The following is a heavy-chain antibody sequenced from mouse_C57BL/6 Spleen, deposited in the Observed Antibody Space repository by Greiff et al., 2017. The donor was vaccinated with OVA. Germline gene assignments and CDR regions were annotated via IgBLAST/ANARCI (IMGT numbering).Heavy chain of an antibody. V-gene: IGHV1-39*01. CDR3: ARGGSSFYYYAMDY. CDR1: GYSFTDYN. D-gene: IGHD1-1*01. Sequence: VQLQQSGTELVKPGASVKISCKASGYSFTDYNMNWVKQSNGKSLEWIGVINPNYGTTSYNQKFKGKATLTVDQSSSTAYMQLNSLTSEDSAVYYCARGGSSFYYYAMDYWGQGTSVTVSS. J-gene: IGHJ4*01. CDR2: INPNYGTT.